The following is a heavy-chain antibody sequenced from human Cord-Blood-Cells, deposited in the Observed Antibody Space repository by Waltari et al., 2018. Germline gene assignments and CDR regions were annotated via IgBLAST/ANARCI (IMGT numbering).Heavy chain of an antibody. CDR3: ARGTVYCGGDCYLNWFDP. V-gene: IGHV4-34*01. J-gene: IGHJ5*02. D-gene: IGHD2-21*02. CDR2: INHSGRT. Sequence: QVQLQQWGAGLLKPSETLSLTCAVYGGSFSGYYWSWIRQPPGKGLEWIGEINHSGRTNYNPALKGGVTISVDTSKNQFSLKLSSVTAADTAVYYCARGTVYCGGDCYLNWFDPWGQGTLVTVSS. CDR1: GGSFSGYY.